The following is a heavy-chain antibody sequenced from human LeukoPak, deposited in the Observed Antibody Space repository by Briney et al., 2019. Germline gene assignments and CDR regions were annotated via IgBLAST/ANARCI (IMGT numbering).Heavy chain of an antibody. Sequence: PGGSLRLSCAASGFTVSSNYMSWVRQAPGKGLEWVSVIYSGGSTYYADSVKGRFTISRDNSKNTLYLQMNSLRAEDTAVYYCARVQNWNLVGLDYWGQGTLVTVSS. J-gene: IGHJ4*02. CDR2: IYSGGST. V-gene: IGHV3-66*01. CDR3: ARVQNWNLVGLDY. D-gene: IGHD1-7*01. CDR1: GFTVSSNY.